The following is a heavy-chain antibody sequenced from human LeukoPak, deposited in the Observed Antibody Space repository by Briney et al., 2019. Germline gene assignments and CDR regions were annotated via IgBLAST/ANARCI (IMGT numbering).Heavy chain of an antibody. D-gene: IGHD2-2*01. J-gene: IGHJ5*02. CDR1: GGSISSGGYY. V-gene: IGHV4-30-2*01. CDR3: ARVYCSSTSCHPGINWFDP. Sequence: SETLSLTCTVSGGSISSGGYYWSWIRQPPGEGLEWIGYIYHSGSTYYNPSLKSRVTISVDRSKNQFSLKLSSVTAADTAVYYCARVYCSSTSCHPGINWFDPWGQGTLVTVSS. CDR2: IYHSGST.